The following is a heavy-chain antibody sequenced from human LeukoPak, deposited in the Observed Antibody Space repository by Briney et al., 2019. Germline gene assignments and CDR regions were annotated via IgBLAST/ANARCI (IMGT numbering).Heavy chain of an antibody. CDR3: ARHRELGL. V-gene: IGHV3-66*04. J-gene: IGHJ4*02. CDR1: GFTVSDEN. Sequence: AGSLRVSCAASGFTVSDENINWVRQAPGKGLEWFSIIHIGGGTDYADFVKGRFTISKDNSKNTVFLQMNSLRVEDTAVYYCARHRELGLWGQGTLVSVSS. D-gene: IGHD1-26*01. CDR2: IHIGGGT.